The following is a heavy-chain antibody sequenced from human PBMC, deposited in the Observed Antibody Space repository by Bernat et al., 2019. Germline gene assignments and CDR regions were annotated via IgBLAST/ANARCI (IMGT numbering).Heavy chain of an antibody. Sequence: QVQLVESGGGVVQPGRSLRLSCAASGFTFSSYGMHWVRQAPGKGLEWVAVISYDGSNKYYADSVKGRFTISRDNSKNTLYLQMNSLRAEDTAVYYCAKGTAAADPPEYFQHWGQGTLVTVSS. CDR1: GFTFSSYG. D-gene: IGHD6-13*01. V-gene: IGHV3-30*18. J-gene: IGHJ1*01. CDR2: ISYDGSNK. CDR3: AKGTAAADPPEYFQH.